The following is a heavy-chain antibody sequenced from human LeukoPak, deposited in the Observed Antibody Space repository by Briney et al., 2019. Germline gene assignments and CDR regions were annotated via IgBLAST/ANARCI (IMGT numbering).Heavy chain of an antibody. CDR3: ARGKGRYYYGSGSYYYYYYYMDV. J-gene: IGHJ6*03. CDR1: GFTFSSYG. D-gene: IGHD3-10*01. CDR2: IYSGGST. Sequence: GGSLRLSCAASGFTFSSYGMSWVRQAPGKGLEWVSVIYSGGSTHYADSVKGRFTISRDNSKNTLYLQMNSLRAEDTAVYYCARGKGRYYYGSGSYYYYYYYMDVWGKGTTVTISS. V-gene: IGHV3-53*01.